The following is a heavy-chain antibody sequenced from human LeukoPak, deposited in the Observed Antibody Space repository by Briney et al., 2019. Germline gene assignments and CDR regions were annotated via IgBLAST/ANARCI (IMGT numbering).Heavy chain of an antibody. Sequence: SETLSLTCTVSGYSISSGYYWGWIRQPPGKGLEWIGSIYHSGSTYYNSSLKSRVTISVDTSKNQFSLKLSSVTAADTAMYYCARDPATECSNGVCYKASWFDPWGQGTLVTVSS. CDR1: GYSISSGYY. CDR3: ARDPATECSNGVCYKASWFDP. V-gene: IGHV4-38-2*02. J-gene: IGHJ5*02. D-gene: IGHD2-8*01. CDR2: IYHSGST.